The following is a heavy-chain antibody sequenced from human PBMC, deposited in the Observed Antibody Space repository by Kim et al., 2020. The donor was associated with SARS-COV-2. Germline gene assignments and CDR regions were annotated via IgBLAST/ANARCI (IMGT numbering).Heavy chain of an antibody. Sequence: DSVKGRFTISRDNSKNTLYLQMNSLRAEDTAVYYCARDLYCSGGTCYVMDVWGQGTTVTVSS. V-gene: IGHV3-30*01. D-gene: IGHD2-15*01. J-gene: IGHJ6*02. CDR3: ARDLYCSGGTCYVMDV.